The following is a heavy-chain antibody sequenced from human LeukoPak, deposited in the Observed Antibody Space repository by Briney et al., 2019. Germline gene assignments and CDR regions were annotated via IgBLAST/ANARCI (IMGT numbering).Heavy chain of an antibody. D-gene: IGHD3-10*01. CDR2: ISAKIHDGTT. V-gene: IGHV3-49*04. Sequence: PGQSLRLSCTTSGFIFGDYNMNWVRQAPGKGLEWVGYISAKIHDGTTDFAASVKGRFTISRDDSKSIACLQMTSLKSEDTAVYYCSRGQKDPYGPEFDYWGQGTLVTVSS. CDR3: SRGQKDPYGPEFDY. CDR1: GFIFGDYN. J-gene: IGHJ4*02.